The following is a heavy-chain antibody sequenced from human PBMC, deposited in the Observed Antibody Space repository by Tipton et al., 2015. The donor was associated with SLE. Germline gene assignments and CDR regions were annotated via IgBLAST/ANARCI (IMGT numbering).Heavy chain of an antibody. CDR3: ARVLDYYYYGMDV. J-gene: IGHJ6*02. V-gene: IGHV3-33*08. Sequence: SLRLSCAASGITLSGYGMHWVRQAPGKGLEWVAIIWFDGSNKYYADSVKGRFTISRDNSKSTLYLQMNSLRAEDTAVYYCARVLDYYYYGMDVWGQGTTVTVSS. CDR2: IWFDGSNK. CDR1: GITLSGYG.